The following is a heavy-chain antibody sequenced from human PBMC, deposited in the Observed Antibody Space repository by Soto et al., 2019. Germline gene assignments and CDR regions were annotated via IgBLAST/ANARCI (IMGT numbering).Heavy chain of an antibody. CDR2: INHSGST. J-gene: IGHJ6*02. D-gene: IGHD3-10*01. V-gene: IGHV4-34*01. Sequence: SETLSLTCAVYGGSFSGYYWSWIRQPPGKGLEWIGEINHSGSTNYNPSLKSRVTISVDTSKNQFSLKLSSVTAADTAVYYCAREYGSGSYYLYYYGMDVWGQGTTVT. CDR3: AREYGSGSYYLYYYGMDV. CDR1: GGSFSGYY.